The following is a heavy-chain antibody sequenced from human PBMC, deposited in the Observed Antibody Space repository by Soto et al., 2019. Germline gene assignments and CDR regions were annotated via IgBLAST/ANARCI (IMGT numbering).Heavy chain of an antibody. CDR1: GGSISSSRYY. V-gene: IGHV4-39*01. CDR3: AGNNYDFWSAWGALNWFDP. J-gene: IGHJ5*02. D-gene: IGHD3-3*01. CDR2: MYYSGST. Sequence: QLQLQESGPGLVKSSETLSLTCTVSGGSISSSRYYWGWIRQPPGKGLEWIGSMYYSGSTYYNPSLKSRVTISVDTSKNQFSLKLSSVTAADTAVYYCAGNNYDFWSAWGALNWFDPWGQGTPVTVSS.